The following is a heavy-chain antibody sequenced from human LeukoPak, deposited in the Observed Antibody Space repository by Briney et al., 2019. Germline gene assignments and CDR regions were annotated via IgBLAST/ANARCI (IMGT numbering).Heavy chain of an antibody. V-gene: IGHV1-69*05. CDR1: GGTFSSYA. D-gene: IGHD2-21*02. Sequence: SVKVSCKASGGTFSSYAISWVRQAPGHGLEWMGGIIPIFGTANYAQKFQGRVTITTDESTSTAYMELSSLRSEDTAVYYCAREDSVVVTGSAFDIWGQGTMVTVSS. CDR3: AREDSVVVTGSAFDI. CDR2: IIPIFGTA. J-gene: IGHJ3*02.